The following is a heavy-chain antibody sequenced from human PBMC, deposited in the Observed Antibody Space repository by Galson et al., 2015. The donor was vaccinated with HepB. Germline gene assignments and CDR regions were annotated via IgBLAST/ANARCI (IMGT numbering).Heavy chain of an antibody. CDR3: ARGGGMVRGTSFDY. V-gene: IGHV4-61*08. J-gene: IGHJ4*02. Sequence: LVKPTQTLTLTCTFSGFSLSTSGMCVSWIRQPPGKGLEWIGYIYYSGSTNYNPSLKSRVTISVDTSKNQFSLKLSSVTAADTAVYYCARGGGMVRGTSFDYRGQGTLVTVSS. CDR2: IYYSGST. CDR1: GFSLSTSGMC. D-gene: IGHD3-10*01.